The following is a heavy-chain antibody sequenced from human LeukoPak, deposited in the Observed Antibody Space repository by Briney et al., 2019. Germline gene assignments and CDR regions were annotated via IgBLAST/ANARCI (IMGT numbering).Heavy chain of an antibody. J-gene: IGHJ3*01. V-gene: IGHV3-23*01. CDR2: ISGSGYYS. D-gene: IGHD2-8*01. CDR1: EFTFDNYA. Sequence: GGSLRLSCAASEFTFDNYAMSWVRQAPGKGLEWVSVISGSGYYSYYADSVKGRFTASRDKSKSTLYLQMNSLRVDDTAMYYCARDPNGAYIGAFDFRGQGTMVTVSA. CDR3: ARDPNGAYIGAFDF.